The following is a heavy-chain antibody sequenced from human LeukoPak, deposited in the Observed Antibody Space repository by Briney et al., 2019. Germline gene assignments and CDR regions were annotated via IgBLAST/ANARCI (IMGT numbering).Heavy chain of an antibody. Sequence: GGSLRLSCAASGFTFSSYWMSWVRQAPGKGLEWVANIKQDGSEKYYVDSVKGRFTISRDNAKNSLYLQMNSLRAEDTAVYYCARGDFGSGPYFDYWGQGTLVTVSS. D-gene: IGHD3-3*01. V-gene: IGHV3-7*01. CDR1: GFTFSSYW. CDR3: ARGDFGSGPYFDY. CDR2: IKQDGSEK. J-gene: IGHJ4*02.